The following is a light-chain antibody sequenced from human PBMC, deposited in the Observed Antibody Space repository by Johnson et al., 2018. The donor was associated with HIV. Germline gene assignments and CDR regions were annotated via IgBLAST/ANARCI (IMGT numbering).Light chain of an antibody. CDR2: DNN. J-gene: IGLJ1*01. Sequence: SVLTQPTSVSAASGQKVNISCSGSSSNIGNYYVSWYQHLPGTAPKLLIYDNNKRPSGIPDRFSGSKSGTSATLGIAGLQTGDEADYFCGTWDNSLNVYVFGTGTKVTVL. CDR3: GTWDNSLNVYV. CDR1: SSNIGNYY. V-gene: IGLV1-51*01.